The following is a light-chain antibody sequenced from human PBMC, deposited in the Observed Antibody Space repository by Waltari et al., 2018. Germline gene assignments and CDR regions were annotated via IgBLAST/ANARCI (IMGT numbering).Light chain of an antibody. J-gene: IGKJ1*01. V-gene: IGKV1-5*03. CDR2: KAS. CDR3: QHYNGFPWT. Sequence: DIQMAQSTSTLSASVGDRVTITCRASQSVGPWLAWYQQKPGKAPKLLIYKASDLQSGVSSRFSGSGSGTEFVLTINSLQPDDVAIYYCQHYNGFPWTFGQGSKVEIK. CDR1: QSVGPW.